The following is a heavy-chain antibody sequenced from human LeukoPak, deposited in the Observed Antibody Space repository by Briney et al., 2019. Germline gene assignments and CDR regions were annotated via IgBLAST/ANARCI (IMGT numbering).Heavy chain of an antibody. J-gene: IGHJ3*02. CDR1: RFTFSAFW. V-gene: IGHV3-7*01. CDR2: IKQDGSEK. Sequence: GGSLRLSCAASRFTFSAFWMSWVRQAPGKGLEWVAYIKQDGSEKYYVDSAKGRFTISRDNAKNSLYLQMNSLRAADTAVYYCARDVVGATAFDMWGQGTMVTVSS. D-gene: IGHD1-26*01. CDR3: ARDVVGATAFDM.